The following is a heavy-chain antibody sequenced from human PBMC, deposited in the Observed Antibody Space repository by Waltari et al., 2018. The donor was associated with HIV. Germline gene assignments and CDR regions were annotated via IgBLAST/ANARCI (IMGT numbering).Heavy chain of an antibody. Sequence: QLPLMQSVPEVERPGASVNIPCRAPGYHFTTHHINWSRQAPGQGLEWMGWLTPLSEKSSLAYKSEDRVFVTLDRPKWTVYLELTKLTPRETARYFCALNSGARGNRFFYYGLDVWGQGTTVAVSS. J-gene: IGHJ6*02. CDR1: GYHFTTHH. V-gene: IGHV1-8*01. D-gene: IGHD2-15*01. CDR2: LTPLSEKS. CDR3: ALNSGARGNRFFYYGLDV.